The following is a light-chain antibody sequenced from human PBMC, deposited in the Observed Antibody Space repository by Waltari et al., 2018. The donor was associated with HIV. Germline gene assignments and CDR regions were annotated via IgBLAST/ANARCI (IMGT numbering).Light chain of an antibody. CDR3: SSYTSSSALDVV. V-gene: IGLV2-14*03. Sequence: QSALTQPASVSGFPGQSITISCTGTSSDGGGYDSVSWYQQHPGKPPKLMIFDVSKRPSGVSKRFSGSKSGNTASLTISGLQAEDEADYYCSSYTSSSALDVVFGGGTKLTVL. CDR2: DVS. CDR1: SSDGGGYDS. J-gene: IGLJ2*01.